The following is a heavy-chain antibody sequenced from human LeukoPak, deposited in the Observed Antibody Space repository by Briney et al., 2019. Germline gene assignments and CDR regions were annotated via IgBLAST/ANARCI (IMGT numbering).Heavy chain of an antibody. Sequence: SVKVSCKASGGTFSSYTINWVRQAPGQGLEWMGRTIPILGIANYAQKFQGRVTITADKSTSTAYMELSSLRSEDTAVYYCARAKEYGIFGAVTENYYMDVWGKGTTVTVSS. CDR2: TIPILGIA. D-gene: IGHD3-3*01. CDR1: GGTFSSYT. J-gene: IGHJ6*03. V-gene: IGHV1-69*02. CDR3: ARAKEYGIFGAVTENYYMDV.